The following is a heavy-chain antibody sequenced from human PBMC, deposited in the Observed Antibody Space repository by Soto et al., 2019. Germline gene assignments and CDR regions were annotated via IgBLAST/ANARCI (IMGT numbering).Heavy chain of an antibody. J-gene: IGHJ4*02. CDR2: IKQDGSEK. Sequence: PGGSLRLSCAASGFTFSSYWMSWVRQAPGKGLEWVANIKQDGSEKYYVDSVKGRFTISRDNAKNSLYLQMNSLRAEDTAVYYCARDLGGSSSWYPDYWGQGTLVTVSS. D-gene: IGHD6-13*01. CDR1: GFTFSSYW. V-gene: IGHV3-7*01. CDR3: ARDLGGSSSWYPDY.